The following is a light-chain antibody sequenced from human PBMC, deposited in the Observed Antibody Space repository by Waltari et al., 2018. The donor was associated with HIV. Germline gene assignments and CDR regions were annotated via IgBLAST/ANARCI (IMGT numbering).Light chain of an antibody. J-gene: IGLJ3*02. CDR3: CSFAGSFTWV. CDR1: RSDVGGYNH. CDR2: EVT. Sequence: QSALTQPASVSGSPGQSITISCTGTRSDVGGYNHVSWYQQHPGKAPKLMIYEVTTRPSGGSHRLSGSKSGNTASLTISGLQPEDEADYYCCSFAGSFTWVFGGGTKLTVL. V-gene: IGLV2-23*02.